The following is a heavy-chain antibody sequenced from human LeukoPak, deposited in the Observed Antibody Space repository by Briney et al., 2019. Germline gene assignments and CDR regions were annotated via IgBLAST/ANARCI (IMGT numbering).Heavy chain of an antibody. J-gene: IGHJ4*02. Sequence: GGSLRLSCAASEFSVGSNYMTWVRQAPGKGLEWVSLIYSGGSTYYADSVKGRFTISRDNSKNTLYLQMNSLRAEDTAVYYCAREIPRRYFDYWGQGTLVTVSS. CDR3: AREIPRRYFDY. CDR1: EFSVGSNY. D-gene: IGHD1-1*01. CDR2: IYSGGST. V-gene: IGHV3-66*01.